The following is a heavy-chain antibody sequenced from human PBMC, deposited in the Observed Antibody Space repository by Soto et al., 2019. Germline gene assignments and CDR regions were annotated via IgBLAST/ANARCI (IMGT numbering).Heavy chain of an antibody. J-gene: IGHJ6*02. Sequence: PGESLKISCKGSGYSFTSYWISWVRQMPGKGLAWMGRIDPSDSYTNYSPSCQGHVTISADKSISTAYLQWSSLKASDTAMFYCARSRITPQGYYYGMDVWGQGTTGTVSS. D-gene: IGHD3-16*01. CDR2: IDPSDSYT. CDR3: ARSRITPQGYYYGMDV. V-gene: IGHV5-10-1*01. CDR1: GYSFTSYW.